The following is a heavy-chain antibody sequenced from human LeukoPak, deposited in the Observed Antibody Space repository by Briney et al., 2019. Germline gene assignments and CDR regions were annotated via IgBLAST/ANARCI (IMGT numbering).Heavy chain of an antibody. CDR3: ASIDTIFGGRHPKVLYYYYMDV. CDR2: IYHSGST. D-gene: IGHD3-3*01. Sequence: PSETLSLTCTVSGGSISSSSYYWGWIRQPPGKGLEWIGSIYHSGSTYYNPSLKSRVTISVDTSKNQFSLKLSSVTAADTAVYYCASIDTIFGGRHPKVLYYYYMDVWGKGTTVTVSS. V-gene: IGHV4-39*07. CDR1: GGSISSSSYY. J-gene: IGHJ6*03.